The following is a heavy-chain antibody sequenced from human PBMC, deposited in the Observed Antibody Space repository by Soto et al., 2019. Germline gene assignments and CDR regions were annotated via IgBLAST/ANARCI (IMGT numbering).Heavy chain of an antibody. CDR2: IYNNGHT. Sequence: QVQLQESGPGLVKPSQTLSLTCTVSGGSISSGDYYWNWIRQPPGKGLEWIGNIYNNGHTFHNPSLTSRLTISLDTSKNQLALILISVTAADTAAYYCAGGKAVEFYNGMDVWGQGTTVTVSS. V-gene: IGHV4-30-4*01. J-gene: IGHJ6*02. D-gene: IGHD3-10*01. CDR3: AGGKAVEFYNGMDV. CDR1: GGSISSGDYY.